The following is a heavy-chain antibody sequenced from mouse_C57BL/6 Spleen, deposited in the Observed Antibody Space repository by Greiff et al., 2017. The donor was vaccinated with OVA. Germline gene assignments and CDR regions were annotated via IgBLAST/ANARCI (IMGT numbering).Heavy chain of an antibody. CDR1: GFTFSSYA. Sequence: EVKLVESGGGLVKPGGSLKLSCAASGFTFSSYAMSWVRQTPVKRLEWVGTISDGGSYTYYPDNVKGRFTISRDNAKNNLYLQMSHLKSEDTAMYYCAREGIYYGNYCAMDYWGQGTSVTVSS. CDR2: ISDGGSYT. CDR3: AREGIYYGNYCAMDY. J-gene: IGHJ4*01. D-gene: IGHD2-1*01. V-gene: IGHV5-4*01.